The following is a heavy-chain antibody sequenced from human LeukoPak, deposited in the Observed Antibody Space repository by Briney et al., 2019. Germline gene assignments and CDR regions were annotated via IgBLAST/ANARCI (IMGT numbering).Heavy chain of an antibody. V-gene: IGHV1-18*01. J-gene: IGHJ4*02. Sequence: GASVKVSCEASGYTLTSYGINWMRQAPGQELEWMGWISTQSGNTNYAQKVQGRLTLTTDRSTNTAYMELRSLRSDDTAVYYCARGAYGDKWGQGTMVTVSS. CDR2: ISTQSGNT. D-gene: IGHD4-17*01. CDR3: ARGAYGDK. CDR1: GYTLTSYG.